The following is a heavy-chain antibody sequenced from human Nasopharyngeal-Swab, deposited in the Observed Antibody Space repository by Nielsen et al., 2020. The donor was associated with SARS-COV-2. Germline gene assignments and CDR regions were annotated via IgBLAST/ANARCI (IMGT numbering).Heavy chain of an antibody. CDR3: ARDTRRGGVDY. Sequence: SETLSLTCAVYGGSFSGDYWSWIRQPPGKGLEWIGEINDSGSTNYNPSLKSRVTISVDTSKNQFSLKLNSVTAADSAVYYCARDTRRGGVDYWGQGTLVTVSS. D-gene: IGHD2-15*01. CDR1: GGSFSGDY. V-gene: IGHV4-34*01. J-gene: IGHJ4*02. CDR2: INDSGST.